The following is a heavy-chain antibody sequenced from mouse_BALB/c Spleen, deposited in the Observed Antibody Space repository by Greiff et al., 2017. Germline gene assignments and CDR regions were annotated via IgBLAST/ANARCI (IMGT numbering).Heavy chain of an antibody. Sequence: QVQLQQSGPGLVQPSQTLSITCTVSGFSLTSYGVHWVRQSPGKGLEWLGVIWSAGSTDYNAAFISRLSISKDNSKSQVFFKMNSLQANDTAIYYCARKVYDYDDYAMDYWGQGTSVTVSS. CDR1: GFSLTSYG. V-gene: IGHV2-2*02. CDR2: IWSAGST. CDR3: ARKVYDYDDYAMDY. D-gene: IGHD2-4*01. J-gene: IGHJ4*01.